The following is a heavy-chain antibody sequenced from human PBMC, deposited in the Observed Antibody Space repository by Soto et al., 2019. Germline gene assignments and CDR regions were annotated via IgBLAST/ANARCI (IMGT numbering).Heavy chain of an antibody. V-gene: IGHV4-39*01. J-gene: IGHJ5*02. CDR1: GGSTSSSSYF. CDR3: ASPKIAFYNWFDP. CDR2: IYYSGST. D-gene: IGHD3-3*02. Sequence: SETLSLTCSVSGGSTSSSSYFWGWIRQPPGKGLEWIGSIYYSGSTYYNPSLKSRVTVSVDTSKNQFSLKLSSVTAADTAVYYCASPKIAFYNWFDPWGQGTLVTVSS.